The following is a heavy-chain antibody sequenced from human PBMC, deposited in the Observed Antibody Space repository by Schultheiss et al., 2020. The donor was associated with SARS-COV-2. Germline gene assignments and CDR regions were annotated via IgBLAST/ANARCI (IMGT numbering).Heavy chain of an antibody. Sequence: GGSLRLSCAASGFTFSNAWMSWVRQAPGKGLEWVGRIKSKTDGGTTDYAAPVKGRFTISRDNSKNTLYLQMNSLRAEDTAVYYCARDRGRRTIVYWGQGTLVTVSS. CDR2: IKSKTDGGTT. V-gene: IGHV3-15*01. J-gene: IGHJ4*02. D-gene: IGHD3-10*01. CDR3: ARDRGRRTIVY. CDR1: GFTFSNAW.